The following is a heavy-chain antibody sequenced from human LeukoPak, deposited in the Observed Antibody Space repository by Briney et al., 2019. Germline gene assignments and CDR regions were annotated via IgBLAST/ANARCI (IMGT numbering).Heavy chain of an antibody. J-gene: IGHJ3*01. CDR3: ARAAAGGDDPFDV. CDR1: GYTFKNYD. Sequence: ASVKPSCKASGYTFKNYDTNWVRQAPGQGLEWMAWMNPNNDNAGSAQKFQGRVTMTRDTSINTAYMELSSLRSDDTGVYYCARAAAGGDDPFDVWGQGSLIIVSS. CDR2: MNPNNDNA. V-gene: IGHV1-8*01. D-gene: IGHD6-25*01.